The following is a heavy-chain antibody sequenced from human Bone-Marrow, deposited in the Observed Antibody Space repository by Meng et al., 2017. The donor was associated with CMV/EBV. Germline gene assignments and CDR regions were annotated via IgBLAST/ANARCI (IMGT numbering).Heavy chain of an antibody. V-gene: IGHV3-11*04. J-gene: IGHJ6*02. Sequence: GESLKISCAASGFTFSDYYMSWIRQAPGKGLEWVSYISSSGSTLYYANSVKGRFTISRDNAKNSLYLQMNSLRAEDTAVFYCARGDCSSTSCYGNYYYYYGMDVWGQGTTVTVSS. CDR3: ARGDCSSTSCYGNYYYYYGMDV. D-gene: IGHD2-2*01. CDR2: ISSSGSTL. CDR1: GFTFSDYY.